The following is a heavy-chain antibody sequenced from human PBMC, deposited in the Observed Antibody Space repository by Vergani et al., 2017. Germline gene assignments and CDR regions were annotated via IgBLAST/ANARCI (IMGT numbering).Heavy chain of an antibody. J-gene: IGHJ4*02. CDR2: ISGSGGST. CDR1: GITFRSNW. D-gene: IGHD2-21*02. CDR3: AKGHIVVVTANPFDY. V-gene: IGHV3-23*04. Sequence: EVQLVESGGGLVKPGGSLRLSCAAAGITFRSNWMHWVRQAPGKGLVWVSAISGSGGSTYYADSVKGRFTISRDNSKNTLYLQMNSLRAEDTAVYYCAKGHIVVVTANPFDYWGQGTLVTVSS.